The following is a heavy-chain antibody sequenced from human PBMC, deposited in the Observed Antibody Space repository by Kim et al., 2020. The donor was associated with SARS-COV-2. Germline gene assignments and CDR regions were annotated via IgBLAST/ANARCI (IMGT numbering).Heavy chain of an antibody. D-gene: IGHD3-10*01. CDR3: ARVSPYYGSGIDY. V-gene: IGHV1-69*04. J-gene: IGHJ4*02. Sequence: YAQKFQGRVTITADKSTSTAYMELSSLRSEDTAVYYCARVSPYYGSGIDYWGQGTLVTVSS.